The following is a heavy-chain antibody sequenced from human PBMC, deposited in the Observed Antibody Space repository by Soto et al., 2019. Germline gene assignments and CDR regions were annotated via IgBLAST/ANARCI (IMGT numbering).Heavy chain of an antibody. V-gene: IGHV4-31*03. CDR1: GGSFSSGGYY. D-gene: IGHD2-8*02. CDR2: IYYSGST. J-gene: IGHJ4*02. Sequence: SETLSLTCTVSGGSFSSGGYYWSWIRQLPGKGLECIGYIYYSGSTYYNPSLKSRFTISLDTSKNQFSLKLSSVTAADTAVYYCARATSFSGHHGYWGQGTLVTVSS. CDR3: ARATSFSGHHGY.